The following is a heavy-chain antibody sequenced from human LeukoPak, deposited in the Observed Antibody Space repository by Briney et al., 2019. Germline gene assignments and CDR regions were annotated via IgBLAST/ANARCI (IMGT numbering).Heavy chain of an antibody. J-gene: IGHJ4*02. CDR1: GGTFSSYA. Sequence: GASVKVSCKASGGTFSSYAISWVRQAPGQGLEWMGGIIPIFGTANYAQKFQGRVTITTDESTSTAYMELSSLRSEDTAVYYCAMGVSAHYYGLDSWGQGTLVTVSS. CDR3: AMGVSAHYYGLDS. CDR2: IIPIFGTA. V-gene: IGHV1-69*05. D-gene: IGHD3-22*01.